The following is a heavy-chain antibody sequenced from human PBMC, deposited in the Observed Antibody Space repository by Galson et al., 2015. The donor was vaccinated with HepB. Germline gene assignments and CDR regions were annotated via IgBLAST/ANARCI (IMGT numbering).Heavy chain of an antibody. V-gene: IGHV5-51*01. D-gene: IGHD3-16*01. J-gene: IGHJ6*02. CDR2: VYPGDSAI. Sequence: QSGAEVKKPGESLEISCKGSGYSFASYWIGWVRQMPGKGLEWMGIVYPGDSAIRYSPSFQGQVTISADKSISTTYLQWSRLNVSDTAIYYCARRGGNPLPPYSYYGLDVWGPGTTVTVSS. CDR1: GYSFASYW. CDR3: ARRGGNPLPPYSYYGLDV.